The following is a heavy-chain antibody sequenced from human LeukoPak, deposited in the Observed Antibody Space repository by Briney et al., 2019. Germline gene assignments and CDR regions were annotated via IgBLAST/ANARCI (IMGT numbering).Heavy chain of an antibody. CDR1: AFSLNAYN. D-gene: IGHD2-2*01. V-gene: IGHV3-21*01. CDR3: VGWSSAPLHINF. CDR2: ISYTGTYI. J-gene: IGHJ4*02. Sequence: GGSLRLSCAASAFSLNAYNMNWVRQAPGKGLEWVSSISYTGTYIYYADSVKGRFTISRDNAKNSLYLQMNSLRFEDTAVYRCVGWSSAPLHINFWGQGTLATVSS.